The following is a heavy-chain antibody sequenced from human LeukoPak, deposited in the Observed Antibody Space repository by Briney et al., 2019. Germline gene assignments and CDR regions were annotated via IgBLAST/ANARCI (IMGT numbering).Heavy chain of an antibody. CDR1: GFTFSSYG. CDR3: AASRGYISSRPYYYYGMDV. Sequence: GRSLLLSCAASGFTFSSYGMHWVRQAPGKGLEWVAVIWYDGSNKYYADSVKGRFTISRDNSKDTLYLQMNSLRAEDTAVYYCAASRGYISSRPYYYYGMDVWGQGTTVTVSS. D-gene: IGHD6-13*01. V-gene: IGHV3-33*01. J-gene: IGHJ6*02. CDR2: IWYDGSNK.